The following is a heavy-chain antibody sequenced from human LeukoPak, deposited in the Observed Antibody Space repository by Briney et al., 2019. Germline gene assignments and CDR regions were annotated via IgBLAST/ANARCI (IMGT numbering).Heavy chain of an antibody. CDR2: ISYDGSIK. CDR3: ARDTLVAAIHYFQH. CDR1: GFTFSSYG. Sequence: GGSLRLSCAASGFTFSSYGMHWVRQAPGKGLEWVALISYDGSIKYYADSVKGRFTISRDTSTNTLYLQMNSLRAEDTAVYYCARDTLVAAIHYFQHWGQGTLVTVSS. J-gene: IGHJ1*01. V-gene: IGHV3-30*19. D-gene: IGHD2-21*02.